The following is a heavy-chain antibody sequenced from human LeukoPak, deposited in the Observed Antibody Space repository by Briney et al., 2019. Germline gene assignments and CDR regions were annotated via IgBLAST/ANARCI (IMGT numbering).Heavy chain of an antibody. Sequence: HPGGSLRLSCAASGFTFSSYAMSWVRQAPGKGLEWVSAISGSGGSTHYADSVKGRFTISRDNSKNTLYLQMNSLRAEDTAVYYCAKAVRNYYGSGSPAPIDYWGQGTLVTVSS. V-gene: IGHV3-23*01. CDR2: ISGSGGST. J-gene: IGHJ4*02. D-gene: IGHD3-10*01. CDR1: GFTFSSYA. CDR3: AKAVRNYYGSGSPAPIDY.